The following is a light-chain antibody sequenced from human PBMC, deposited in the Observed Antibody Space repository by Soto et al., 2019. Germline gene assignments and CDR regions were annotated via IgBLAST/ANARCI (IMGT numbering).Light chain of an antibody. CDR3: QQHGSSPFT. CDR1: QSVSSSY. J-gene: IGKJ3*01. V-gene: IGKV3-20*01. Sequence: EIVLTQSPGTLSLSPGERATLSCRASQSVSSSYLAWYQQKPGQAPRLLIYGASSRPTGIPAGFSGSGSGTDFTLTISRLEPEDFAAYYCQQHGSSPFTFGPGTKVDIK. CDR2: GAS.